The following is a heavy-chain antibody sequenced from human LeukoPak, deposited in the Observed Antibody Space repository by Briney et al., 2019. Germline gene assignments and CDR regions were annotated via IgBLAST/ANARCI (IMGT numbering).Heavy chain of an antibody. CDR1: GFTFSSYA. J-gene: IGHJ4*02. CDR3: ATDGHSGSYLIFDY. D-gene: IGHD1-26*01. V-gene: IGHV3-23*01. CDR2: ISGSGGST. Sequence: QAGGSLRLSCAASGFTFSSYAMSWVRQAPGKGLEWVSSISGSGGSTYYADSVKGRFTISRDNSKNTLYLQMNSLRAEDTAVYYCATDGHSGSYLIFDYWGQGTLVTVSS.